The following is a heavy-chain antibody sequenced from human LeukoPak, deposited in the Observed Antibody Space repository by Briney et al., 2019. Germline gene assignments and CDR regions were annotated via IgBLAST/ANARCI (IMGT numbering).Heavy chain of an antibody. D-gene: IGHD3-10*01. CDR3: ARIFRGAYFDY. Sequence: PSETLSLTCTVSGGSISSYYWSWIRQPPGKGLEWIGYIHFSGSTNYNPSLKSRVTVSDDKSKNQFSLKLSSVTAADTAVYYCARIFRGAYFDYWGQGTLVTISS. V-gene: IGHV4-59*01. J-gene: IGHJ4*02. CDR2: IHFSGST. CDR1: GGSISSYY.